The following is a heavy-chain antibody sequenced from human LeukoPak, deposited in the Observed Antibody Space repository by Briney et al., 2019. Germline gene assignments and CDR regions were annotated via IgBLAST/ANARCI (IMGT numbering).Heavy chain of an antibody. CDR1: GGSFSGYY. CDR2: INHSGST. CDR3: ARGGMYYDYVWGSCPNRRFDP. Sequence: SETLSLTCAVYGGSFSGYYWSWIRQPPGKGLEWIGEINHSGSTNYNPSLKSRATISVDTSKNQFSLKLSSVTAADTAVYYCARGGMYYDYVWGSCPNRRFDPWGQGTLVTVSS. D-gene: IGHD3-16*01. J-gene: IGHJ5*02. V-gene: IGHV4-34*01.